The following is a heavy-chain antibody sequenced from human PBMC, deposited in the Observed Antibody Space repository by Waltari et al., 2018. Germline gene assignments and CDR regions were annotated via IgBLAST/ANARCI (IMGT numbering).Heavy chain of an antibody. Sequence: EVQLVESGGGLVQPGGSLRLSCAASGFTFSSYWMSWVRQAPGKGLEWVANIKQDGSEKYYVDSVKGRFTISRDNAKNSLYLQMYSLRAEDTAVYYCARDQGYSSGWYGYWGQGTLVTVSS. V-gene: IGHV3-7*04. CDR2: IKQDGSEK. CDR3: ARDQGYSSGWYGY. CDR1: GFTFSSYW. D-gene: IGHD6-19*01. J-gene: IGHJ4*02.